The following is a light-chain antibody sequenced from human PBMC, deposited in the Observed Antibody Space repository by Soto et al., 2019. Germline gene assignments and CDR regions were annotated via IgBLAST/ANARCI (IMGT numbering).Light chain of an antibody. J-gene: IGLJ1*01. Sequence: QSVLTQPTSVSGSPGQSITISCTGNHNDIGAYDYVSWYQQHPGRAPRLLIHGVTTRPSGISDRFSASKSGLTASLTISGLQADDEATYYCSSYTSTNTPYVFGTGTKVTVL. V-gene: IGLV2-14*03. CDR2: GVT. CDR3: SSYTSTNTPYV. CDR1: HNDIGAYDY.